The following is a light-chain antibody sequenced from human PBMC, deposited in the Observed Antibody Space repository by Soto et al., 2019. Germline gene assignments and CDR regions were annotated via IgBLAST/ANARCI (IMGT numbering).Light chain of an antibody. CDR1: SGDVGSYNL. CDR2: EVT. J-gene: IGLJ3*02. V-gene: IGLV2-23*02. CDR3: CSYAGSSTLWV. Sequence: QSALTQPASVSGSPGQSITISCTGASGDVGSYNLVSWYHHHPGKAPKLIIYEVTKRPSGVSSRFSGSKSGNTASLTISGLQAEDEGDYFCCSYAGSSTLWVFGGGTKVTVL.